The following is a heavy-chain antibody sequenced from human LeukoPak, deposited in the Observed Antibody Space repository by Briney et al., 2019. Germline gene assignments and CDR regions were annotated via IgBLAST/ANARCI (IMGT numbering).Heavy chain of an antibody. J-gene: IGHJ4*02. V-gene: IGHV3-48*03. Sequence: GGSLRLSCAASGFTFSIYEMNWVRRAPGKGLECLAYIDGSGSTAYYVDSVKGRFTLSRDNTKNSLYLQMNSLRAEDTAVYYCARVSHSQQPLDYWGQGTLVTVSS. CDR3: ARVSHSQQPLDY. D-gene: IGHD6-13*01. CDR2: IDGSGSTA. CDR1: GFTFSIYE.